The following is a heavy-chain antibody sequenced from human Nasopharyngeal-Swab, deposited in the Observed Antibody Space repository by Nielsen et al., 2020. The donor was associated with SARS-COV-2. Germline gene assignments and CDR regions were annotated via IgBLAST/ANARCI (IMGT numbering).Heavy chain of an antibody. V-gene: IGHV3-30*18. Sequence: GGSLRLSCAASGFTFSSYGMHWVRQAPGKGLEWVAVISYDGSNKYYADSVKGRFTISRGNSKNTLYLQMNSLRAEDTAVYYCAKTYDFWSGPYYFDYWGQGTLVTVSS. J-gene: IGHJ4*02. CDR3: AKTYDFWSGPYYFDY. D-gene: IGHD3-3*01. CDR2: ISYDGSNK. CDR1: GFTFSSYG.